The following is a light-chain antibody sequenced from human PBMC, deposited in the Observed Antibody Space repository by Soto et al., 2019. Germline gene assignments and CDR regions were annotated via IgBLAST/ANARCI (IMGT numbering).Light chain of an antibody. J-gene: IGKJ1*01. CDR2: GAS. Sequence: EIVVTQSPGTLSLSPWERATLSCGAGQSVSSSYLAWYQQKPGQAPRPLIYGASTRATGIPARFSGSGSGTDFTLTISSLEPEDFAVYYCQQRSNWPRTFGQGTKVDIK. CDR1: QSVSSSY. CDR3: QQRSNWPRT. V-gene: IGKV3D-20*02.